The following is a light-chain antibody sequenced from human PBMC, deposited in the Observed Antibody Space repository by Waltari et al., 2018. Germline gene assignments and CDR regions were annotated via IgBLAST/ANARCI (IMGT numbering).Light chain of an antibody. CDR1: SSDVGASNF. V-gene: IGLV2-11*01. J-gene: IGLJ3*02. CDR2: DVS. CDR3: CSYAGSFSWV. Sequence: QSALTQPRSVSGSPGQSVTISRTGTSSDVGASNFVSWYQQHPGKTPKLILYDVSKWPSGVPDRFSGSKSGNTASLTISGLQAEDEGDYYCCSYAGSFSWVFGGGTKLTVL.